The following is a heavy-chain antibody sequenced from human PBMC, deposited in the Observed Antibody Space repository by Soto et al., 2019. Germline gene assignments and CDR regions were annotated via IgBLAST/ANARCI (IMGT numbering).Heavy chain of an antibody. Sequence: SVKVSCKASGGTFSSYLISWVRQAPGRGLEWMGGIIPIFGTPTYAQKFQGRVTTTADEFTSTAYMELSSLTSEDTAVYYCASYSDFDYWGQGTLVTVSS. CDR1: GGTFSSYL. V-gene: IGHV1-69*13. J-gene: IGHJ4*02. CDR3: ASYSDFDY. CDR2: IIPIFGTP. D-gene: IGHD4-4*01.